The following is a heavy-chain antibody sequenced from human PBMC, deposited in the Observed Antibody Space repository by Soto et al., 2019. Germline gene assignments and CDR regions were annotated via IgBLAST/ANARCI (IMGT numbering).Heavy chain of an antibody. CDR1: GYSFTSYW. Sequence: SGESLKISCKGSGYSFTSYWIGWVRQMPGKGLEGMGIIYPGDSDTRDSPAFQGQVTISADKSISTAYLQWSSLKASDTAMYYCARVDSSCSSTSCYWGIDYSGMDVWGQGTTVTVSS. CDR2: IYPGDSDT. CDR3: ARVDSSCSSTSCYWGIDYSGMDV. V-gene: IGHV5-51*01. J-gene: IGHJ6*02. D-gene: IGHD2-2*01.